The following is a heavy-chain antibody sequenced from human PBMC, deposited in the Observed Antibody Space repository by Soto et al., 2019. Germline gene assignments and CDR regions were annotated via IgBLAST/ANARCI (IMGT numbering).Heavy chain of an antibody. CDR1: GFTLSIYA. Sequence: EEQLLESGGGLVQPGGSLRLSCVASGFTLSIYAMSWVRQAPEKGLEWVSTIISTGGTYYADSVRGRFTISRDNSKNTLYLQMNSLRAEDTALYYCAQVYGDYYHAFPMWGQGTMVTVSS. CDR2: IISTGGT. J-gene: IGHJ3*02. D-gene: IGHD4-17*01. CDR3: AQVYGDYYHAFPM. V-gene: IGHV3-23*01.